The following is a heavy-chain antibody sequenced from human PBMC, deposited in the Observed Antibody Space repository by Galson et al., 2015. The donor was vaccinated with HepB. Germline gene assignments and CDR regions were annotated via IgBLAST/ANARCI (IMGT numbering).Heavy chain of an antibody. CDR3: ARSTLFLPYSSSENFDY. Sequence: QSGAEVKKPGESLKISCKGSGYSFTSYWIGWVRQMPGKGLEWMGIIYPGDSDTRYSPSFQGQVTISADKSISTAYLQWSSLKASDTAMYYCARSTLFLPYSSSENFDYWGQGTLVTVSS. D-gene: IGHD6-6*01. CDR1: GYSFTSYW. V-gene: IGHV5-51*01. J-gene: IGHJ4*02. CDR2: IYPGDSDT.